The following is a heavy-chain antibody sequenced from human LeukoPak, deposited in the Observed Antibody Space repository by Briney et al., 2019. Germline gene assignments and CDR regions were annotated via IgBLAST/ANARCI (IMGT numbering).Heavy chain of an antibody. CDR1: GLTFSNSW. Sequence: HPGGSLRLSCVASGLTFSNSWMTWVRQAPGKGLEWVANIKKDGSETYYVDSVRGRFTVSRDNDKNSLYLEMNSLRDEDTAVYYCLQYNSENTWGQGTLVTVSS. V-gene: IGHV3-7*01. CDR2: IKKDGSET. D-gene: IGHD1-14*01. J-gene: IGHJ5*02. CDR3: LQYNSENT.